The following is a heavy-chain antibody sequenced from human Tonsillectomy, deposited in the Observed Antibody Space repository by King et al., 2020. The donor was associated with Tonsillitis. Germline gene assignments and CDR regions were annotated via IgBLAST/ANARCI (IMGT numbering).Heavy chain of an antibody. V-gene: IGHV3-30*18. D-gene: IGHD2-21*02. J-gene: IGHJ2*01. CDR2: ISYYGRTK. CDR3: AKDGHCGGDCYSLYWYFDL. Sequence: QLVQSGGGVVQPGRSLRPSCAASGFTFSSYGIHWVLLAPVKGLECVAGISYYGRTKYYSDSLKGRFTISSDNSKNTLYLQMNSLRAEDTAVYYCAKDGHCGGDCYSLYWYFDLWGRGTLVTVSS. CDR1: GFTFSSYG.